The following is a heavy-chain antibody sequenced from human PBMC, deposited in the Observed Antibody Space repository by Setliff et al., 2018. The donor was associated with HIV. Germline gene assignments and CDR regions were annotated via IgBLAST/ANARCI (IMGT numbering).Heavy chain of an antibody. Sequence: GESLKISCAASGFTFDDYGMSWVRQAPGKGLEWVSGINWNGGSTGYADSVKGRFTISRDNAKNSLYLQMNSLRAEDTALYYCARDLVVYHAFDIWGQGTMVTVSS. CDR1: GFTFDDYG. CDR2: INWNGGST. D-gene: IGHD2-2*02. V-gene: IGHV3-20*04. CDR3: ARDLVVYHAFDI. J-gene: IGHJ3*02.